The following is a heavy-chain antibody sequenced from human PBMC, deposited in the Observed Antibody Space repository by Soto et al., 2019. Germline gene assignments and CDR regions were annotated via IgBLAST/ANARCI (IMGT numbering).Heavy chain of an antibody. Sequence: PGGSLRLSCAASGFSFSDSAMHWVRQASGNGLEWIARIRSKANSYLIAYDESVRGRFIISRDNARNSLSLHMSSLRDEDSALYYCAKGPHTNVGWPYYFESWGQGVAVTVSS. CDR3: AKGPHTNVGWPYYFES. D-gene: IGHD6-19*01. CDR1: GFSFSDSA. J-gene: IGHJ4*02. CDR2: IRSKANSYLI. V-gene: IGHV3-73*01.